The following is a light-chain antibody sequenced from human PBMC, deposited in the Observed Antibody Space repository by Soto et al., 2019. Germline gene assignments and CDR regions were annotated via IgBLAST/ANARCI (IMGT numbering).Light chain of an antibody. Sequence: EIVLTQSPGTLSLSPGERATLSCRASHSVSRTYLAWYQQKPGQAPRLLIFGASDRATGTPDRFSGSGSGTDCTLTISRLEPEDSAVYYCQQFDDSVTFGQGTRLDIK. J-gene: IGKJ5*01. CDR2: GAS. V-gene: IGKV3-20*01. CDR1: HSVSRTY. CDR3: QQFDDSVT.